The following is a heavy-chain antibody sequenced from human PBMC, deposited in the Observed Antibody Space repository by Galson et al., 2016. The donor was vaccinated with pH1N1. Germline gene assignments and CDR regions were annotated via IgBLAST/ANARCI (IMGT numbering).Heavy chain of an antibody. CDR3: TRDRAFGDYGGASDI. CDR2: INSDGISR. Sequence: SLRLSCAASGFTFSRYWMHWVRQGPGKGLVWVSRINSDGISRSHADSVEGRFTISRDNAKKTLYLQMNSLRAEDTGVYYCTRDRAFGDYGGASDIWGQGTMVTVSS. CDR1: GFTFSRYW. D-gene: IGHD4/OR15-4a*01. J-gene: IGHJ3*02. V-gene: IGHV3-74*01.